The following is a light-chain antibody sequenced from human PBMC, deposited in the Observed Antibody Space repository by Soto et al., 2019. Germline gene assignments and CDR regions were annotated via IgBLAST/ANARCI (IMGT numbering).Light chain of an antibody. CDR3: LQDYTYPLT. Sequence: AIQMTQSPSSLSASVGDGVTITCRASQGVKNDLGWYQQRPGKAPKLLIYAASSLQSGVPSRFSGSGSGTDFTLTITSLQPEDFATYYCLQDYTYPLTFGGGTKVEIK. CDR1: QGVKND. J-gene: IGKJ4*01. V-gene: IGKV1-6*01. CDR2: AAS.